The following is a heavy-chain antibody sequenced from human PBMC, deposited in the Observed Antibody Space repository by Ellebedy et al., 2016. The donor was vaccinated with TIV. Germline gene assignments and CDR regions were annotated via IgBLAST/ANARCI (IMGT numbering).Heavy chain of an antibody. Sequence: GGSLRLSXAASGFTFSNAWMSWVRQAPGKGLEWVGRIKSKTDYGTRDFAAPLRGRFTISRDDSKNTPYLQMNSLETDDTAVYYCAAGTGRTDFDYWGQGTLVTVSS. D-gene: IGHD2-15*01. CDR1: GFTFSNAW. CDR3: AAGTGRTDFDY. J-gene: IGHJ4*02. CDR2: IKSKTDYGTR. V-gene: IGHV3-15*01.